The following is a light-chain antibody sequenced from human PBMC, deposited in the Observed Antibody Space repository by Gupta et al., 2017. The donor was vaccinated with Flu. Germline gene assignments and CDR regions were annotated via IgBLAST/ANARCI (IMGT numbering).Light chain of an antibody. CDR3: QQTESAMVT. CDR2: GAS. J-gene: IGKJ2*01. V-gene: IGKV1-39*01. CDR1: RNIDNN. Sequence: DIQVTQSPSSLSASIGGRVTITCRASRNIDNNLNWYQQKPGKPPKRLIYGASILQSGVPSRFSGSRSGTDFTLNINRLQPEDFATYYCQQTESAMVTFGQGTKVDI.